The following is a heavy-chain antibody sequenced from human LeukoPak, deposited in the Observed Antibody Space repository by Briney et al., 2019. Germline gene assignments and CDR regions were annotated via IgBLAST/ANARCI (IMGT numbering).Heavy chain of an antibody. CDR1: GGSIRSYY. D-gene: IGHD6-19*01. Sequence: PSETLSLTCTVSGGSIRSYYWSWIRQPPGKGLEWIGNIYYNGNTNYNPSLRSRVTISVDASKNQFSLKLSSVTAADTAVYYCATTPSAGTGYYYYGMDVWGQGTTVTVSS. CDR3: ATTPSAGTGYYYYGMDV. J-gene: IGHJ6*02. CDR2: IYYNGNT. V-gene: IGHV4-59*12.